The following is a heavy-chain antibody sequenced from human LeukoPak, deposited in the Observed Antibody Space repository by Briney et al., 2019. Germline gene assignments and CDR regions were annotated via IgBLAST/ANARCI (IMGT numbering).Heavy chain of an antibody. CDR3: ARDQKDLKYGGYVPGFY. Sequence: GASVKVSCKASGYTFTGYYMHWVRQAPGQGLEWMGWINPNSGGTNYAQKFQGRVTMTRDTSISTAYMELSRLRSDDTAVYYCARDQKDLKYGGYVPGFYWGQGTLVTVSS. V-gene: IGHV1-2*02. J-gene: IGHJ4*02. CDR1: GYTFTGYY. CDR2: INPNSGGT. D-gene: IGHD5-12*01.